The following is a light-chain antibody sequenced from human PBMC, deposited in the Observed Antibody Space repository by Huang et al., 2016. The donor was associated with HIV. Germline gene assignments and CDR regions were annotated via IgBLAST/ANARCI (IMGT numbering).Light chain of an antibody. CDR3: QQYYNYPYT. Sequence: DIQMTQSPSTLSASVGDRVTFTCRASQSISNWLAWYQQKPGKAPHLLIYKAASLQNVVPSRFSGSASGTEFTLTITKVQPDDFATYYCQQYYNYPYTFGQGTKLEIK. V-gene: IGKV1-5*03. CDR2: KAA. J-gene: IGKJ2*01. CDR1: QSISNW.